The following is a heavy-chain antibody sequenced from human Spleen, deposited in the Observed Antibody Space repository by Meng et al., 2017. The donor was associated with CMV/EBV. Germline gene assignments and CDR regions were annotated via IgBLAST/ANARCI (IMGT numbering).Heavy chain of an antibody. Sequence: ASVKVSCKASGYTFTGYYMHWVRQAPGEGLEWMGWISPYNGNTNYAQKFQGRVTMTTDTKSNTVYMELRSLRTDDTAVYYCARDGDNVVVPVAARDHYYGMDVLGQGTTVTVSS. J-gene: IGHJ6*02. CDR3: ARDGDNVVVPVAARDHYYGMDV. CDR2: ISPYNGNT. D-gene: IGHD2-2*01. V-gene: IGHV1-18*04. CDR1: GYTFTGYY.